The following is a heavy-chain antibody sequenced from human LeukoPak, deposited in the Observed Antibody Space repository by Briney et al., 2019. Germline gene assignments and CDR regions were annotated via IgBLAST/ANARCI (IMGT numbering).Heavy chain of an antibody. CDR2: INHSGTT. J-gene: IGHJ5*02. V-gene: IGHV4-34*01. CDR1: GGSFSGYY. CDR3: ARQSTDYDFWTGRPFDP. D-gene: IGHD3-3*01. Sequence: SETLSLTCAVYGGSFSGYYWSWIRQPPGKGLEWIGEINHSGTTNYNPSLKSRVTISVDTSMNQFSLNLTSVTAADTAIYYCARQSTDYDFWTGRPFDPWGQGSLVTASS.